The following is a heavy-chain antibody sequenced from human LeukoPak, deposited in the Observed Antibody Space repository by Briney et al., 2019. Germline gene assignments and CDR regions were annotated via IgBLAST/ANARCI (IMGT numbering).Heavy chain of an antibody. CDR1: GGSISSGDYY. D-gene: IGHD5-18*01. J-gene: IGHJ6*03. CDR3: ARVRRVQLWLMGYYYYYMDV. CDR2: IYYSGST. V-gene: IGHV4-30-4*08. Sequence: SETLSLTCTVSGGSISSGDYYWSWIRQPPGKGLEWIGYIYYSGSTYYNPSLKSRVTISVDTSKNQFSLKLSSVTAADTAVYYCARVRRVQLWLMGYYYYYMDVWGKGTTVTASS.